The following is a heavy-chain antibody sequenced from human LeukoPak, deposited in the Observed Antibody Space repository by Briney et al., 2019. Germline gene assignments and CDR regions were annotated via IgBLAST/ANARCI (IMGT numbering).Heavy chain of an antibody. D-gene: IGHD5-24*01. CDR2: INPNSGGT. J-gene: IGHJ4*02. Sequence: ASVKVSCKASGYSFTGNYIHWVRQAPGQGLEWMGWINPNSGGTNYAQKFQGRITMTRDTSITTVYMELSRLRSDDTAVYYCARGESVSGPPRDGYNYYFDYWGQGTLVTVSS. CDR3: ARGESVSGPPRDGYNYYFDY. V-gene: IGHV1-2*02. CDR1: GYSFTGNY.